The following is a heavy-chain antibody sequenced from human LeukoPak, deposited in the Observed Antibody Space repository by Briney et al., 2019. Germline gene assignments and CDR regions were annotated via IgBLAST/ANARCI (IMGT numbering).Heavy chain of an antibody. D-gene: IGHD1-26*01. CDR1: GYTFNTYN. CDR3: ARPSGSYEYYFDY. CDR2: ISTYNDNT. J-gene: IGHJ4*02. V-gene: IGHV1-2*02. Sequence: GASVKVSCKASGYTFNTYNINWVRQAPGQGLEWMGWISTYNDNTNYAQKFQGRVTMTRDTSISTAYMELSRLRSDDTAVYYCARPSGSYEYYFDYWGQGTLVTGSS.